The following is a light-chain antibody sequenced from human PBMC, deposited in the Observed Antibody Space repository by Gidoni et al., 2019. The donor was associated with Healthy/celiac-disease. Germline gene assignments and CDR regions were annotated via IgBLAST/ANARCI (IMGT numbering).Light chain of an antibody. Sequence: DIQMTQSPSSLSASVGDRVTITCRASQSISSYLNWYQQKPGKAPKLLIYAASSLQSGVPSMLSGSGSGTDFTLTISSVQPEDFATYYCQQSYSTPLTFGGGTKVEIK. CDR2: AAS. CDR1: QSISSY. V-gene: IGKV1-39*01. J-gene: IGKJ4*01. CDR3: QQSYSTPLT.